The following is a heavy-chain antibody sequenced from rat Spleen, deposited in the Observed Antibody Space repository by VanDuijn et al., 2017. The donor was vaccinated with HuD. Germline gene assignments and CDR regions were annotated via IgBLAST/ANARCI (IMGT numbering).Heavy chain of an antibody. CDR2: ISYEGSST. CDR3: AREDWVFDY. Sequence: EVQLVESGGGLVQPGRSLKLSCAASGFTFSDYYMAWVRQAPTKGLEWVATISYEGSSTYHGDSVKGRLTISRDNAKSTLYLQMNSLRSEDTATYYCAREDWVFDYWGQGVMVTVSS. V-gene: IGHV5-22*01. D-gene: IGHD5-1*01. CDR1: GFTFSDYY. J-gene: IGHJ2*01.